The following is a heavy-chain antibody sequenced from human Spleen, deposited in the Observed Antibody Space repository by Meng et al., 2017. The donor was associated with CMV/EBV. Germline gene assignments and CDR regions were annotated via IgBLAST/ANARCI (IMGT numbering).Heavy chain of an antibody. D-gene: IGHD1-14*01. Sequence: ASGFTFSNAWMCWVRQAPGKGLEWVGRIKSKTDGGTTDYAAPVKGRFTTSRDDSKNTLYLQMNSLKTEDTAVYYCTTDDPPQPGGDCWGQGTLVTVSS. CDR1: GFTFSNAW. V-gene: IGHV3-15*01. CDR2: IKSKTDGGTT. CDR3: TTDDPPQPGGDC. J-gene: IGHJ4*02.